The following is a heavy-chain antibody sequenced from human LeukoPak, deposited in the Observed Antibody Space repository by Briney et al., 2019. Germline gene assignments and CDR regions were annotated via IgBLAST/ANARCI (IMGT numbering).Heavy chain of an antibody. Sequence: GGSLRLSCAASGFTFSNYWMSWCRQAPGKGLEWVANIKQDGNEKYYVDSVKGRFTISRDNAKNSLYLQMNSLRAEDTAVYYCARDDYGGTRYWGQGTLVTVSS. D-gene: IGHD4/OR15-4a*01. J-gene: IGHJ4*02. CDR3: ARDDYGGTRY. V-gene: IGHV3-7*01. CDR2: IKQDGNEK. CDR1: GFTFSNYW.